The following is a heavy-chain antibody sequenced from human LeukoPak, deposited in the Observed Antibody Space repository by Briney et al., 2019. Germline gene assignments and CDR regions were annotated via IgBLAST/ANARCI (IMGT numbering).Heavy chain of an antibody. V-gene: IGHV4-31*03. CDR1: GGSISSGGYY. J-gene: IGHJ6*02. CDR3: ARGRSRDGYNFIPYYYYGMDA. CDR2: IYYSGST. D-gene: IGHD5-12*01. Sequence: SQTLSLTCTVSGGSISSGGYYWSWIRQHPGKGLEWIGYIYYSGSTYYNPSLKSRVTISVDTSKNQFSLKLSSVTAADTAVYYCARGRSRDGYNFIPYYYYGMDAWGQGTTVTVSS.